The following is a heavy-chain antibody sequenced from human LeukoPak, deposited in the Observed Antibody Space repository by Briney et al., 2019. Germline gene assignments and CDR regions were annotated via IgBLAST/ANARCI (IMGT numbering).Heavy chain of an antibody. Sequence: SETLSLTCTVSGGSISSYYWSWIRQPPGKGLEWMGYIHYSGSTNYNPSLKSRVTISVDTSKNQFSLKLSSVTAADTAVYYCARGRWDTWIQPGGEFDYWGQGTLVTVSS. V-gene: IGHV4-59*01. CDR2: IHYSGST. CDR3: ARGRWDTWIQPGGEFDY. D-gene: IGHD5-18*01. CDR1: GGSISSYY. J-gene: IGHJ4*02.